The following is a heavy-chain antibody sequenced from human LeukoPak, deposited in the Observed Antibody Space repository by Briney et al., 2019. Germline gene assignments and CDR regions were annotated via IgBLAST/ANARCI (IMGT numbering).Heavy chain of an antibody. J-gene: IGHJ4*02. V-gene: IGHV3-53*01. CDR3: ARVKGDGGPFDY. Sequence: GGSLRLSCAASGSTFSSYAMTWVRQAPGKGLEWVSVIYSGGSTYYADSVKGRFTISRDNSKNTLYLQMNGLRAEDTAVYYCARVKGDGGPFDYWGQGTLVTVSS. CDR2: IYSGGST. CDR1: GSTFSSYA. D-gene: IGHD4-23*01.